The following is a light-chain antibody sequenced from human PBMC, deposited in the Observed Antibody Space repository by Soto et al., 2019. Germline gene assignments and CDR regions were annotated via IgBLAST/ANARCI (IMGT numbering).Light chain of an antibody. CDR2: GAS. V-gene: IGKV3-20*01. Sequence: EIVLTQSSGTLSLSPGERATLNCRASQSVRSSYLAWYQQQPGQAPRLLIHGASRRATGIPDRFSGSGSGTDFTLTINRLEPEDFAVYFCQQYGDMWTFGQGTKVDIK. CDR1: QSVRSSY. CDR3: QQYGDMWT. J-gene: IGKJ1*01.